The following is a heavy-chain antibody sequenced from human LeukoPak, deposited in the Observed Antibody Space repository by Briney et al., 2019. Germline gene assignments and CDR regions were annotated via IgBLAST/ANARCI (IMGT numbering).Heavy chain of an antibody. CDR2: IFYSGST. CDR1: GGSISSRSYN. V-gene: IGHV4-39*07. D-gene: IGHD2/OR15-2a*01. CDR3: ARVLLDAFDI. Sequence: SETLSLTCTVSGGSISSRSYNWVWIRQPPGKGLEWIGNIFYSGSTYYAPSLKGRLTISIDTSKNHFSLKLSSVTAADTAVYYCARVLLDAFDIWGQGTMVTVSS. J-gene: IGHJ3*02.